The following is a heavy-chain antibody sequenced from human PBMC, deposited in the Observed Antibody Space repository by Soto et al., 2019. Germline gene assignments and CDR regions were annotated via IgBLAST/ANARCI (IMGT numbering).Heavy chain of an antibody. CDR1: GGSISSSNW. V-gene: IGHV4-4*02. J-gene: IGHJ6*02. CDR2: IYHSGST. CDR3: ARLYGDDEGRYYYGMDV. D-gene: IGHD4-17*01. Sequence: QVQLQESGPGLVKPSGTLSLTCAVSGGSISSSNWWSWVRQPPGKGLEWIGEIYHSGSTNYNPSLKSRVTLTVDKSKNQFSLKLSSVTAADTAVYYCARLYGDDEGRYYYGMDVWGQGTTVTVSS.